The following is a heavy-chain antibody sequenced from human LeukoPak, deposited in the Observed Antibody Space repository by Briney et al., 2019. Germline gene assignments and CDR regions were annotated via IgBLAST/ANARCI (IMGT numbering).Heavy chain of an antibody. CDR1: GYTFTSYA. V-gene: IGHV1-3*01. CDR3: ARLRREQWLVPYYFDY. J-gene: IGHJ4*02. D-gene: IGHD6-19*01. CDR2: INAGNGNT. Sequence: GASVKVSCKASGYTFTSYAMHWVRQAPGQRLEWMGCINAGNGNTKYSQKFQGRVTITRDTSASTAYMELSSLRSEDTAVYYCARLRREQWLVPYYFDYWGQGTLVTVSS.